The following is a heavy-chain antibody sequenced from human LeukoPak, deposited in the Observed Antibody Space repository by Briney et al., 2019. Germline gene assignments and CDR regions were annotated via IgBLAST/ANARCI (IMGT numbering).Heavy chain of an antibody. CDR3: ARVPYYDFQADAFDI. CDR2: TYYRSKWYN. CDR1: GDSFSANGAA. V-gene: IGHV6-1*01. D-gene: IGHD3-3*01. J-gene: IGHJ3*02. Sequence: SQTLSLTCAISGDSFSANGAAWNWIRQSPSRGLEWLGRTYYRSKWYNDYAVSVKSRITINPDTSKNQFSLQLNSVTPEDTAVYYCARVPYYDFQADAFDIWGQGTMVTVSS.